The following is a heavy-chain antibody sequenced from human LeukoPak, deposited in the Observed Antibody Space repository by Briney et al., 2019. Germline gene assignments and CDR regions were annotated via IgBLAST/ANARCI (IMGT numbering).Heavy chain of an antibody. V-gene: IGHV3-30-3*01. Sequence: PRGSLRLSCAASGFTFSNYALHWVRQAPGKGLEWVAVISYDGSNKYYADSVKGRFTISRDNSENTLYLQTNSLRAEDTAVYYCVLTVVNAFDIWGQGTLVTVSS. CDR2: ISYDGSNK. CDR1: GFTFSNYA. CDR3: VLTVVNAFDI. J-gene: IGHJ3*02. D-gene: IGHD2-21*02.